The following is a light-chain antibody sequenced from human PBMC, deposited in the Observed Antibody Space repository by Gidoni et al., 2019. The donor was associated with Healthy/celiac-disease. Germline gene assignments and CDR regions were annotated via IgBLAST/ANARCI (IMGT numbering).Light chain of an antibody. CDR2: QDS. CDR1: KLGDKY. J-gene: IGLJ1*01. CDR3: QAWDSSPSYV. V-gene: IGLV3-1*01. Sequence: SYELTQPPSVSVSQGQTASITCSGDKLGDKYACWYQQKPGQSPVLVIYQDSKRSAGIPERFSGSNSGNTATLTISGTQAMDEADYYCQAWDSSPSYVFGTGTKVTVL.